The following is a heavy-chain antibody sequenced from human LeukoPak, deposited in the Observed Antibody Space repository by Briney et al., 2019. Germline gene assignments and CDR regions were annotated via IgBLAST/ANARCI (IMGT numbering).Heavy chain of an antibody. CDR2: ISSSGSTI. D-gene: IGHD3-10*01. CDR3: ARDRDYYGSGSYRLPNYYYYMDV. J-gene: IGHJ6*03. CDR1: GFTFSSYE. Sequence: GGSLRLSCAASGFTFSSYEMHWVRQAPGKGLEWVSYISSSGSTIYYADSVKGRFTISRDNAKNSLYLQMNSLRAEDTAVYYCARDRDYYGSGSYRLPNYYYYMDVWGKGTTVTVSS. V-gene: IGHV3-48*03.